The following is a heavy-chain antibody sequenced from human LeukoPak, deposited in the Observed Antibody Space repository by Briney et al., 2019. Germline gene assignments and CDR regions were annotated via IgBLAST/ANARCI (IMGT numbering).Heavy chain of an antibody. CDR1: GYTFTRYY. V-gene: IGHV1-2*02. Sequence: ASVKVSCKASGYTFTRYYMHWVRQAPGQGLEWMGWINPNSGGTNYAQKFQGRVTMTRDTSISTAYMELSRLRSDDTAVYYCAREVVVPAAPLDYWGQGTLVTVSS. CDR2: INPNSGGT. CDR3: AREVVVPAAPLDY. J-gene: IGHJ4*02. D-gene: IGHD2-2*01.